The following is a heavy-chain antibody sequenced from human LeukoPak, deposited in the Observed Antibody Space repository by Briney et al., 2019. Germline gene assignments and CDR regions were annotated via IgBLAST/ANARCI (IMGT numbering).Heavy chain of an antibody. CDR1: GFTFSSYD. CDR3: ARGDSSAGNWLDP. J-gene: IGHJ5*02. V-gene: IGHV3-13*01. Sequence: GGSLRLSCAASGFTFSSYDMHWVRQATGKGLEWVSAIGTAGDTYYPGSVKGRFTISRENAKNSLYLQMNSLRAEDTAVYYCARGDSSAGNWLDPWGQGTLVTVSS. CDR2: IGTAGDT. D-gene: IGHD6-19*01.